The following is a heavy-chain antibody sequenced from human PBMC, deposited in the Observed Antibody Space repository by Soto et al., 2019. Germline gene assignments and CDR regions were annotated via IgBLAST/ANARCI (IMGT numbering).Heavy chain of an antibody. CDR3: AAESRMYYYYVMDV. V-gene: IGHV1-58*01. CDR2: IVVGSGNT. CDR1: GFTFTSSA. J-gene: IGHJ6*02. Sequence: GASVKVSCKASGFTFTSSAVQWVRQARGQRLEWIGWIVVGSGNTNYAQKFQERVTITRDMSTSTAYMELSSLRSEDTAVYYCAAESRMYYYYVMDVWGQGTTVTVSS.